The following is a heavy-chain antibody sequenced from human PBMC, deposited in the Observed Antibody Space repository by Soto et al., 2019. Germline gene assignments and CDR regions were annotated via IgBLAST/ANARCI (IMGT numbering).Heavy chain of an antibody. D-gene: IGHD4-17*01. CDR2: ISHSGTT. Sequence: SETLSLTCFVSGFPISSTYSWGWIRQPPGKGLEWIGSISHSGTTSYSPSLTSRVSISVDTSKNQVSLKLTSVTAADTAVYFCARLTMVIRDSDHFGVDVWVHGTTVTVS. CDR3: ARLTMVIRDSDHFGVDV. CDR1: GFPISSTYS. J-gene: IGHJ6*02. V-gene: IGHV4-38-2*01.